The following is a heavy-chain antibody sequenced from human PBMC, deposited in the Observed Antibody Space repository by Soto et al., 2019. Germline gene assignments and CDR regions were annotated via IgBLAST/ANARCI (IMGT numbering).Heavy chain of an antibody. CDR1: GGSISSGGYS. J-gene: IGHJ4*01. Sequence: SETLSLTCAVSGGSISSGGYSWSWTRQPPGKGLEWIGYIYHSGSTYYNPSLKSRVTISVDRSKNQFSLKLSSVTAADTAVYYCARGPLDYYDSSGYYYGNFDYWGHGTLVTVSS. D-gene: IGHD3-22*01. V-gene: IGHV4-30-2*01. CDR3: ARGPLDYYDSSGYYYGNFDY. CDR2: IYHSGST.